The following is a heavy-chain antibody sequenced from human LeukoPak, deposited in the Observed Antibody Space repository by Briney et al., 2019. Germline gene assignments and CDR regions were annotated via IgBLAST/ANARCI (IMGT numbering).Heavy chain of an antibody. CDR3: AREFNSFLADCSGGQCLFMS. CDR1: GFTFSSYA. CDR2: IKPDGSDK. V-gene: IGHV3-7*01. D-gene: IGHD2-15*01. Sequence: GGSLRLSCAASGFTFSSYAMTWVRQAPGKGLEWVANIKPDGSDKYYVDSVKGRFTISRDNAKNSLYLQMDSLRAEDTAMYYCAREFNSFLADCSGGQCLFMSWGQGILVTVSS. J-gene: IGHJ4*02.